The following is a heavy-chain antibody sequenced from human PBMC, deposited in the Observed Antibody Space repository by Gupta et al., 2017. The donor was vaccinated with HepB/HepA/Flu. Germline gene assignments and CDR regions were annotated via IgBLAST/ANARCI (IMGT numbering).Heavy chain of an antibody. CDR2: INHSGST. D-gene: IGHD4-17*01. CDR1: GGSFSGYY. V-gene: IGHV4-34*01. J-gene: IGHJ4*02. CDR3: ASWTTVTPQAFDY. Sequence: QVQLQQWGAGLLKPSETLSLTCAVYGGSFSGYYWSWIRQPPGKGLEWIGEINHSGSTNYNPSLKSRVTISVDTSKNQFSLKLSSVTAAETAVYYCASWTTVTPQAFDYWGQGTLVTVSS.